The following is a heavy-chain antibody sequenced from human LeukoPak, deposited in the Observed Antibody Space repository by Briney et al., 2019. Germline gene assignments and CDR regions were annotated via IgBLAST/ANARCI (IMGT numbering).Heavy chain of an antibody. J-gene: IGHJ4*02. V-gene: IGHV3-7*03. CDR3: AKAPVTTCRGAYCYPFDY. CDR1: GFTFSSYS. D-gene: IGHD2-21*01. CDR2: IKQDGSEK. Sequence: GGSLRLSCAASGFTFSSYSMNWVRQAPGKGLEWVANIKQDGSEKYYVDSVKGRFTISRDSSKNTLFLQMNRLRPEDAAVYYCAKAPVTTCRGAYCYPFDYWGQGTLVTVSS.